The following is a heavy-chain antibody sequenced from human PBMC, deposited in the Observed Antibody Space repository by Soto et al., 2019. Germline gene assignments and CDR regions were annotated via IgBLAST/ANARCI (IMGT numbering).Heavy chain of an antibody. CDR1: GGSFNEYY. CDR3: ERGRRKALAVTSWYFDH. J-gene: IGHJ2*01. V-gene: IGHV4-34*01. CDR2: INHSGNS. D-gene: IGHD1-1*01. Sequence: SATLSFACVVYGGSFNEYYWNWIRQPPGKGLEGIGEINHSGNSNYNPHLKSRVTISVDTAKNQFYLKLSSVTAADTAVYYCERGRRKALAVTSWYFDHWGRATLVAVS.